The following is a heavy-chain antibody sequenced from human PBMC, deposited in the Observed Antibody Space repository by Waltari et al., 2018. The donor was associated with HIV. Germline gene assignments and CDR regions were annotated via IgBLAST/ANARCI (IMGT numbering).Heavy chain of an antibody. CDR3: ARDWTITATTRVDF. V-gene: IGHV3-33*01. CDR2: IWNDGGNE. D-gene: IGHD1-20*01. J-gene: IGHJ4*03. CDR1: GLLIHEFG. Sequence: QVQLAESGGGVVQPGRSLRISWVTVGLLIHEFGLHWVRQKPGKGLGWVAAIWNDGGNEYYAASVKGRFTISRDNSKNTLYLQMNSLRAEDTAVYYCARDWTITATTRVDFWGPGTLVTVSS.